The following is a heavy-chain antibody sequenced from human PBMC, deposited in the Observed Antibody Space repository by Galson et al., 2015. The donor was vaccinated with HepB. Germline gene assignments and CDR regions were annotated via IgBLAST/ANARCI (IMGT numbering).Heavy chain of an antibody. CDR3: ASWGHTGAFDI. D-gene: IGHD3-16*01. CDR1: GYTFTGYY. Sequence: SVKVSCKASGYTFTGYYMHWVRQAPGQGLEWMGWISAYNGNTNYAQKLQGRVTMTTDTSTSTAYMELRSLRSDDTAVYYCASWGHTGAFDIWGQGTMVTVSS. V-gene: IGHV1-18*04. CDR2: ISAYNGNT. J-gene: IGHJ3*02.